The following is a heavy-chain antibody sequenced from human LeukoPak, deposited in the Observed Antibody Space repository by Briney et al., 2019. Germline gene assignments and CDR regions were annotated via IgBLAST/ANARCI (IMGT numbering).Heavy chain of an antibody. D-gene: IGHD3-10*01. CDR1: GYPFSGYY. CDR2: INPESGAT. J-gene: IGHJ4*02. V-gene: IGHV1-2*02. Sequence: ASVQVSCKASGYPFSGYYIQWVRQGPGQGLEWLGWINPESGATKYAQRFEGRVTLTRDTSVTTVHMELSGLRYDDSAVYYCARENLNYYGSGSYLYWGQGSQVTVSS. CDR3: ARENLNYYGSGSYLY.